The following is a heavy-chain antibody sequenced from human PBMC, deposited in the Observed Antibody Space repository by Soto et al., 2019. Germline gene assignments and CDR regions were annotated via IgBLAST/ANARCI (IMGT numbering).Heavy chain of an antibody. V-gene: IGHV3-48*03. Sequence: RRLSCVGSEFTFSNYEMNWVRQAPGKGLEWVSYISYTGSTIYYADSVRGRFTISRGNSKNSLYLQMNSLRAEDTAVYYCARGLRNYYDRSGLHYWGQGTLVTVYS. CDR2: ISYTGSTI. CDR3: ARGLRNYYDRSGLHY. CDR1: EFTFSNYE. D-gene: IGHD3-22*01. J-gene: IGHJ4*02.